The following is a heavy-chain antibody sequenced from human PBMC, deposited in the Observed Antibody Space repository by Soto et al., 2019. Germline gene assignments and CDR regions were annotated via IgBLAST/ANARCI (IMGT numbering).Heavy chain of an antibody. V-gene: IGHV4-59*01. J-gene: IGHJ6*02. Sequence: SETLSLTCTVSGGSISSYYWSWIRQPPGKGLEWIGYIYYSGSTNYNPSLKSRVTISVDTSKNQFSLKLSSVTAADTAVYYCARFIVGGDYYGMDVWGQGTTVTVS. CDR3: ARFIVGGDYYGMDV. CDR1: GGSISSYY. D-gene: IGHD1-26*01. CDR2: IYYSGST.